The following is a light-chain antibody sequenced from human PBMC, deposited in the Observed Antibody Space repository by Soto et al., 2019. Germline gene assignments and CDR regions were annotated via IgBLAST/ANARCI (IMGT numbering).Light chain of an antibody. Sequence: EIVLTQSPGTLSMSPGERVALSCRASQSVSKSFVAWYQQKPGQAPRLLIYGALSRATGIPDRFSGSGYGTDFTLTISRLEPEDFVVYYCLQYGDSFPWTFGQGTKVEIK. V-gene: IGKV3-20*01. CDR2: GAL. CDR1: QSVSKSF. J-gene: IGKJ1*01. CDR3: LQYGDSFPWT.